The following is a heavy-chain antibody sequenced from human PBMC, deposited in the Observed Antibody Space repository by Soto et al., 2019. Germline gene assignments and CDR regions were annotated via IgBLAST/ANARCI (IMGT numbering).Heavy chain of an antibody. Sequence: PSETASLTCTVSGGSISSYYWSWIRQPPGKGLEWIGYIYYSESTNYSPSLKSRVTISVDTSKNQVSLKLSSVTAADTAVYYCARARRYCSGGSCYMYYFDYWGQGTLVTVSS. V-gene: IGHV4-59*01. J-gene: IGHJ4*02. CDR1: GGSISSYY. D-gene: IGHD2-15*01. CDR3: ARARRYCSGGSCYMYYFDY. CDR2: IYYSEST.